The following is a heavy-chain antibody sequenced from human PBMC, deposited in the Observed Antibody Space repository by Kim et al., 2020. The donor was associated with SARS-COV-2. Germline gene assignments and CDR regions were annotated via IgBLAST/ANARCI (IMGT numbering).Heavy chain of an antibody. V-gene: IGHV5-10-1*01. J-gene: IGHJ4*02. Sequence: SSPSFQGHVTISADKSISTAYLQWSSLKASDTAMYYCARHSTVGYGDGDYWGQGTLVTVSS. CDR3: ARHSTVGYGDGDY. D-gene: IGHD4-17*01.